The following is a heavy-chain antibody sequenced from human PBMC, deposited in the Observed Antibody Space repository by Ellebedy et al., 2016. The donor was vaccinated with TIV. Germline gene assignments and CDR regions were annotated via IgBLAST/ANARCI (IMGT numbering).Heavy chain of an antibody. D-gene: IGHD3-22*01. Sequence: PGGSLRLSCAASGFTFSSYGMHWVRQAPGKGLEWVAVIWYDGSNKYYADSVKGRFTISRDNSKNTLYLQMNSLRAEDTAGYYCATESFDSSGYYFDYWGQGTLVTVSS. CDR2: IWYDGSNK. J-gene: IGHJ4*02. CDR1: GFTFSSYG. V-gene: IGHV3-33*01. CDR3: ATESFDSSGYYFDY.